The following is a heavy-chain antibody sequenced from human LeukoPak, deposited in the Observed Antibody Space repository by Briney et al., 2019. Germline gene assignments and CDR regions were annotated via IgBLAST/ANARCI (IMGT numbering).Heavy chain of an antibody. CDR1: GYTFTSVG. CDR2: ISAYNGNT. CDR3: GRTSRYYYYYMDV. Sequence: ASVKVSCEVSGYTFTSVGISWGRQAPGQGRGGMGWISAYNGNTNYAQKLKGRVTMTTDTSTSTAYMELGSLRSDDTAVYYCGRTSRYYYYYMDVWGKGTTVTVSS. V-gene: IGHV1-18*01. J-gene: IGHJ6*03.